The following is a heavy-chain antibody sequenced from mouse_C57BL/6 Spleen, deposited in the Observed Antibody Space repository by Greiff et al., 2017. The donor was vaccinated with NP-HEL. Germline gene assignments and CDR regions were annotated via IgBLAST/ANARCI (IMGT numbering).Heavy chain of an antibody. D-gene: IGHD1-2*01. CDR3: AREKDGYSPFAY. V-gene: IGHV1-18*01. CDR2: INPNNGGT. CDR1: GYTFTDYN. Sequence: SGPELVKPGASVKIPCKASGYTFTDYNMDWVKQSHGKSLEWIGDINPNNGGTIYNQKFKGKATLTVDKSSSTAYMELRSLTSEDTAVYYCAREKDGYSPFAYWGQGTLVTVSA. J-gene: IGHJ3*01.